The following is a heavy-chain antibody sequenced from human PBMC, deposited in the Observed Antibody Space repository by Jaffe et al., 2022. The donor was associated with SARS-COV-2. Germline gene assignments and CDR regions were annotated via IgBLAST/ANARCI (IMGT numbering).Heavy chain of an antibody. CDR1: GFSFSNYS. Sequence: EVQLVESGGGLVQPGGSLRLSCVASGFSFSNYSMNWVRQAPGKGLEWVSYIKTASSTIYYADSVKGRFTTSRDNAKNSLYLQMNSLRDEDTAVYYCAREDYDYYTIDVWGQGTTVTVSS. J-gene: IGHJ6*02. V-gene: IGHV3-48*02. CDR3: AREDYDYYTIDV. CDR2: IKTASSTI.